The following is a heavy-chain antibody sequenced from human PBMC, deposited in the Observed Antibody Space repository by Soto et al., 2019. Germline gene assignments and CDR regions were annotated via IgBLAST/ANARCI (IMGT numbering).Heavy chain of an antibody. CDR2: IYYSGST. Sequence: SETLSLTCTVSGGSISSYYWSWIRQPPGKGLEWIGYIYYSGSTNYNPSLKSRVTISVDTSKNQFSLKLSSVTAADTAVYYCARDTIRGGMDVWGQGTTVTVS. CDR3: ARDTIRGGMDV. J-gene: IGHJ6*02. V-gene: IGHV4-59*01. D-gene: IGHD1-1*01. CDR1: GGSISSYY.